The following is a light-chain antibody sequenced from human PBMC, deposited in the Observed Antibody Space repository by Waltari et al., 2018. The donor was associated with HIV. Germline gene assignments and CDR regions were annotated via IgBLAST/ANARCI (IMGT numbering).Light chain of an antibody. CDR2: DNN. CDR1: NSNIGNNY. CDR3: GTWDSSLCAVV. J-gene: IGLJ2*01. Sequence: QSVLTQPPSVSAAPGQKVTISCSGSNSNIGNNYVSWYQQLPGTAPKLLIYDNNKRPSGIPDRFSVSKSGTSATLGITGLQTGDDADYYCGTWDSSLCAVVFGGGTKLTVL. V-gene: IGLV1-51*01.